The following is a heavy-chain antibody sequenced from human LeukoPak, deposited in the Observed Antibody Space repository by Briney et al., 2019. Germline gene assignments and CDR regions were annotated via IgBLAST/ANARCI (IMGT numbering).Heavy chain of an antibody. J-gene: IGHJ4*02. D-gene: IGHD2-2*01. V-gene: IGHV3-23*01. CDR1: GFTFSSYA. CDR2: ISGSGGST. Sequence: PGGSLRLSCAASGFTFSSYAMSWVRQAPGKGLEWVSAISGSGGSTYYADSVKGRFTISRDNSKNTLYLQMNSLRAEDTAVYYCAKGYCSSTSCLIDYWGQGTLVTVSS. CDR3: AKGYCSSTSCLIDY.